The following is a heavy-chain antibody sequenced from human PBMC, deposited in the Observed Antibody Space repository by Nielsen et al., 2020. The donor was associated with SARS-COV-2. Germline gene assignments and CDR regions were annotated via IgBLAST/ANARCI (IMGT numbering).Heavy chain of an antibody. V-gene: IGHV3-30*04. CDR1: GFTFSSYA. D-gene: IGHD5-18*01. J-gene: IGHJ1*01. CDR2: ISDDGSDK. Sequence: GGSLRLFCAASGFTFSSYATHWVRQAPGKGLEWVAVISDDGSDKYYADSVKGRFTISRDTSKNTLYLQMNSLRAEDTAVYYCARGDTIMVTFGGYFQNWGQGTLVTVSS. CDR3: ARGDTIMVTFGGYFQN.